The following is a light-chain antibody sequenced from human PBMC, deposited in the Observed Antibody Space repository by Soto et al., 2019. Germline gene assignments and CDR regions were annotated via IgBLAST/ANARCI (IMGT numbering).Light chain of an antibody. CDR3: QQYNNWPRT. J-gene: IGKJ1*01. CDR2: GAS. CDR1: QSVTSN. V-gene: IGKV3-15*01. Sequence: EIVMTQSPATLSVSPGERATLSCRASQSVTSNLAWYQQKPGQAPRLLIYGASTRATGIPGRFSGSGSGTEFNLTISSLQSEDFAIYYCQQYNNWPRTFGQGTKVEIK.